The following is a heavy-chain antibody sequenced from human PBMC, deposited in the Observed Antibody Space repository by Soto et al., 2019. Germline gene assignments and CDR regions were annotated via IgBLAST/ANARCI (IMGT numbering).Heavy chain of an antibody. V-gene: IGHV4-59*01. D-gene: IGHD2-2*01. CDR3: VRVARGGYCSSTSCPPPAHWFDP. CDR1: GGSISSYY. CDR2: IYYSGST. J-gene: IGHJ5*02. Sequence: SETLSLTCTVSGGSISSYYWSWIRQPPGKGLEWIGYIYYSGSTNYNPSLKSRVTISVDTSKNQFSLKLSSVTAADTAVYYCVRVARGGYCSSTSCPPPAHWFDPWGQGTLVTVSS.